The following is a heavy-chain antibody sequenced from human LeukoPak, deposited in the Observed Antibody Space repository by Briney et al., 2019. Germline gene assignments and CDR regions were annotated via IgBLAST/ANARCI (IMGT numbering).Heavy chain of an antibody. CDR2: ISGSGGST. CDR1: GFTFSSYA. J-gene: IGHJ4*02. D-gene: IGHD1/OR15-1a*01. V-gene: IGHV3-23*01. Sequence: LPGGSLRLSCAASGFTFSSYAMSWVRQAPGKGLEWVSAISGSGGSTYYADSVKGRFTISRDNSKNTLFLQMNSLRAEDTAVYYCAKEVGMYGTPTLDFWGQGTVVTVSS. CDR3: AKEVGMYGTPTLDF.